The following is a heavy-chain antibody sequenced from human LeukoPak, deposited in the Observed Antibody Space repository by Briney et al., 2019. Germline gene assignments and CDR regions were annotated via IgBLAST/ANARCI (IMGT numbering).Heavy chain of an antibody. CDR3: ARLHPGDY. CDR2: TYYSGTT. D-gene: IGHD3-10*01. CDR1: GGSISSDY. V-gene: IGHV4-59*08. J-gene: IGHJ4*02. Sequence: SETLSLTCSVSGGSISSDYWSWIRQPPGKGLEWIGYTYYSGTTNYNPSLKSRVTISVDTSKNEFSLKLSSVTAADTAVYYCARLHPGDYWGQGTLVTVSS.